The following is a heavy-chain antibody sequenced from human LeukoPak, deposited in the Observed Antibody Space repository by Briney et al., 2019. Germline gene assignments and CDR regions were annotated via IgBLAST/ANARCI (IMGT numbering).Heavy chain of an antibody. D-gene: IGHD3-10*01. Sequence: GGSLRLSCAASGFTFSGDNMNWVRQAPGKGVEGGSFISNSGSFIKYADSVKGRFTIYRDNAKNSLYLQMNSLRAEDTAMYYCTRDRALNIRAYDIWGQGTLVTVSS. CDR2: ISNSGSFI. CDR1: GFTFSGDN. V-gene: IGHV3-21*01. J-gene: IGHJ3*02. CDR3: TRDRALNIRAYDI.